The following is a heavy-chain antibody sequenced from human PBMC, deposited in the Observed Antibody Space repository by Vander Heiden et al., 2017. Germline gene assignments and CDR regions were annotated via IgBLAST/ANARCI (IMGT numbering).Heavy chain of an antibody. J-gene: IGHJ2*01. CDR3: ARRTNTGTTAGGWYFDL. CDR1: GYSFTTYP. CDR2: ISPGDSDT. V-gene: IGHV5-51*01. Sequence: EVQMVQSGAEVRKPGESLKISCKASGYSFTTYPIGWVRQVPGKGLEWTGTISPGDSDTRYSPSFRGQVTISVDKSISTAYLQWNSLKASDTAIYYCARRTNTGTTAGGWYFDLWGRGTLVSVSS. D-gene: IGHD4-17*01.